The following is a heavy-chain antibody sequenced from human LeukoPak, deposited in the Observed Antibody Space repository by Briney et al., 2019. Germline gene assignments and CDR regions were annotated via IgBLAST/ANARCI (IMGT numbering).Heavy chain of an antibody. CDR2: IYPGDSDT. J-gene: IGHJ4*02. Sequence: GESLQISCKGSGYTFTSYWIGGGRQVPGKGLEWMGIIYPGDSDTRYSPSFKGQVPISADKSISPAYLQWTSLQPSDTAMYYCARHVEDGYNKYDYWGQGTLVTVSS. CDR3: ARHVEDGYNKYDY. CDR1: GYTFTSYW. V-gene: IGHV5-51*01. D-gene: IGHD5-24*01.